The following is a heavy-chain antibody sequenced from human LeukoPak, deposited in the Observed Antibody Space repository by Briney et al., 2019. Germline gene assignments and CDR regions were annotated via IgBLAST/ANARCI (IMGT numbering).Heavy chain of an antibody. CDR2: IYHTGTT. J-gene: IGHJ4*02. Sequence: PSETLSLTCTVSGGAMTYYFWNWIGQPPGKGLEWIGYIYHTGTTKYNPSLKSRVTISLDTSKNQFSLTLGSVTAEDTAFYYCARGRSSGVSSTPDSWGQGTLVTVSS. V-gene: IGHV4-59*01. CDR1: GGAMTYYF. CDR3: ARGRSSGVSSTPDS. D-gene: IGHD3-22*01.